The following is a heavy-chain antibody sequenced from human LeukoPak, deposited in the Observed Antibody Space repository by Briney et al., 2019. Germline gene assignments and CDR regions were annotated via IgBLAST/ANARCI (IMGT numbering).Heavy chain of an antibody. CDR1: GFTFSNFA. D-gene: IGHD3-16*02. J-gene: IGHJ4*02. CDR3: ASALEGADY. Sequence: GGSLKLSCAASGFTFSNFAMTWVRQAPGKGLEWVSSISSSSSYIYYADSVKGRFTISRDNAKNSLYLQMNSLRAEDTAVYYCASALEGADYWGQGTLVTVSS. V-gene: IGHV3-21*01. CDR2: ISSSSSYI.